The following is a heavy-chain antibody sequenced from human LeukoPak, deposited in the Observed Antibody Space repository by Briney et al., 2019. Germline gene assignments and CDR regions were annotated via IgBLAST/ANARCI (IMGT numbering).Heavy chain of an antibody. CDR3: ARTPRPLGVVPFDY. J-gene: IGHJ4*02. CDR2: IKQDGSEK. CDR1: GFTFSSYW. V-gene: IGHV3-7*01. Sequence: GGSLRLSCAASGFTFSSYWMSWVRQAPGKGLEWVANIKQDGSEKYYVDSVKGRFTISRDNAKNSLYLQMNSLRAEDTAVYYCARTPRPLGVVPFDYWGQGTLVTVSS. D-gene: IGHD3-3*01.